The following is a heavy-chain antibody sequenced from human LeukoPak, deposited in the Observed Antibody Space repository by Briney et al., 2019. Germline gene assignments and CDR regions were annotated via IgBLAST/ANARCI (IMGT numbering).Heavy chain of an antibody. CDR2: INPNSGGT. CDR1: GYTFTGYY. CDR3: ARDSYSSSSMDFDY. Sequence: ASVKVSCKASGYTFTGYYMHWVRQAPGQGLEWVGWINPNSGGTNYAQKFQGRVTMTRDTSISTAYMELSRLRSDDTAVYYCARDSYSSSSMDFDYWGQGTLVTVSS. D-gene: IGHD6-6*01. J-gene: IGHJ4*02. V-gene: IGHV1-2*02.